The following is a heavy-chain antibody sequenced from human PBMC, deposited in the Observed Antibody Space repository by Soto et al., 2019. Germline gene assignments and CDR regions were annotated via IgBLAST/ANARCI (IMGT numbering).Heavy chain of an antibody. V-gene: IGHV1-2*04. J-gene: IGHJ3*02. CDR2: INPNSGGT. D-gene: IGHD2-15*01. CDR3: ARNPSVGGYCSGGSCYGYGAPNAFDI. Sequence: GASVKVSCKASGYTFTGYYMHWVRQAPGQGLEWMGWINPNSGGTNYAQKFQGWVTMTRDTSISTAYMELSRLRSDDTAVYYCARNPSVGGYCSGGSCYGYGAPNAFDIWGQGTMVTVSS. CDR1: GYTFTGYY.